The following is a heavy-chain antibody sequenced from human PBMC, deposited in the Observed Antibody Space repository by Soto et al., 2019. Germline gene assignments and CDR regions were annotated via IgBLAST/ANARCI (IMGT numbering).Heavy chain of an antibody. CDR2: IYYSGST. CDR1: GGSVSSGSYY. V-gene: IGHV4-61*01. Sequence: QVQLQESGPGLVKPSEILSLTCTVSGGSVSSGSYYWSWIRQPPGKGLEWIGYIYYSGSTNYNPSLKSRVTISVDTSKNQFSLKLSSVTAADTAVYYCANYPTTVTSDYWGQGTLVTVSS. J-gene: IGHJ4*02. CDR3: ANYPTTVTSDY. D-gene: IGHD4-17*01.